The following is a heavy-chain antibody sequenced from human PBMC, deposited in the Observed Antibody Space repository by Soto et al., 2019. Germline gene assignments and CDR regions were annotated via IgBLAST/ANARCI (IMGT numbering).Heavy chain of an antibody. CDR2: IYYTGTT. J-gene: IGHJ5*02. CDR3: AGQGPNDHGDSNWFDP. Sequence: QVQLQESGPGLVKPSETLSLTCTVSGGSISNNIYYWGWIRQSPGKGLEWIGSIYYTGTTFYNPTFRCPITRADAKLMTQFPLNLHSANAADSAVFYSAGQGPNDHGDSNWFDPWGQGILVTVSS. V-gene: IGHV4-39*01. D-gene: IGHD4-17*01. CDR1: GGSISNNIYY.